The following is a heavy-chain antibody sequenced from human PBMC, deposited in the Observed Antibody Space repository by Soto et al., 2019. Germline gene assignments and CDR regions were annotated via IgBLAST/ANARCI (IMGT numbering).Heavy chain of an antibody. CDR3: ARYKSNYYYGMDV. CDR1: GGSISRYY. D-gene: IGHD1-20*01. Sequence: SETLSLTCTVSGGSISRYYWSWIRQPPGKGLEWIGYMYNTGSTVYNPPFKSRVTISVDTSKNQFSLKLSSVTAADTAVYYCARYKSNYYYGMDVWGQGTTVTVSS. J-gene: IGHJ6*02. V-gene: IGHV4-59*01. CDR2: MYNTGST.